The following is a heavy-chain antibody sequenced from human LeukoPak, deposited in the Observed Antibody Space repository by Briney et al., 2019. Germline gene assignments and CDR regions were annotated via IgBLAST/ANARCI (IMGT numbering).Heavy chain of an antibody. Sequence: GGSLRLSCAASGFTFNSYSMDWVRQAPGKGLEWVSSISSSSSSIYYADSVKGRFTISRDNAKNSLYLQMNSLRAEDTAVYYCARASGDIVETATMGSYWGQGTLVTVSS. D-gene: IGHD5-18*01. CDR2: ISSSSSSI. CDR3: ARASGDIVETATMGSY. CDR1: GFTFNSYS. V-gene: IGHV3-21*01. J-gene: IGHJ4*02.